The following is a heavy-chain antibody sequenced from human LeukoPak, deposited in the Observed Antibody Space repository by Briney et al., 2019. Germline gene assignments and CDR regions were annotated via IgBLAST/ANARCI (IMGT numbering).Heavy chain of an antibody. D-gene: IGHD3-22*01. CDR3: AKYLSSGFLYYFDY. J-gene: IGHJ4*02. V-gene: IGHV3-30*04. CDR1: GFTFSLYT. Sequence: GRSLRLSCAASGFTFSLYTMHWVRQAPGKGLEWVAVISYDGSDKYYADSVKGRFTISRDNSKNTLYLQMNSLRAEDTAVYYCAKYLSSGFLYYFDYWGQGTLVTVSS. CDR2: ISYDGSDK.